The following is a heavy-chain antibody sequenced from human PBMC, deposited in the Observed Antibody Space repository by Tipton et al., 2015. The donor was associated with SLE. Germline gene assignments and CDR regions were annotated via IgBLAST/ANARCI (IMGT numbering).Heavy chain of an antibody. CDR3: ARAVRGALYYFDY. V-gene: IGHV4-59*12. CDR2: IYYSGST. Sequence: TLSLTCTVSGGSISSYYWSWIRQPPGKGLEWIGYIYYSGSTNYNPSLKSRVTISVDRSKNQFSLKLSSVTAANTAVYYCARAVRGALYYFDYWGQGTLVTVSS. CDR1: GGSISSYY. J-gene: IGHJ4*02.